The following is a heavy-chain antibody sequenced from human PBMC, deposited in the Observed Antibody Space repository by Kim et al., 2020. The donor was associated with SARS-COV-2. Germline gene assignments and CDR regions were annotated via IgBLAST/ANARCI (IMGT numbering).Heavy chain of an antibody. J-gene: IGHJ6*02. Sequence: SETLSLTCTVSGGSISSGGYYWSWIRQHPGKGLEWIGYIYYSGSTYYNPSLKSRVTISVDTSKNQFYLKLSSVTAADTAVYYCARDRVIVVPAARTFYGMDVWGQGTTVTVSS. CDR1: GGSISSGGYY. V-gene: IGHV4-31*03. CDR3: ARDRVIVVPAARTFYGMDV. D-gene: IGHD2-2*01. CDR2: IYYSGST.